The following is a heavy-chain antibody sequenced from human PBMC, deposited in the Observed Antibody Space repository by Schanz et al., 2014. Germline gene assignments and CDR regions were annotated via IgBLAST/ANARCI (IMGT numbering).Heavy chain of an antibody. CDR1: GGTFSSFG. Sequence: QVQLVQSGAEVKKPGSSVKVSCKASGGTFSSFGINWVRQAPGQGLEWMGWISAYTNNTNYAQKVQGRVTMTTDTSTGTAYMELRSLRSDDTAVYYCARDRRRYCSTASCLHDNWFDPWGQGTVVTVSS. V-gene: IGHV1-18*01. D-gene: IGHD2-2*01. J-gene: IGHJ5*01. CDR2: ISAYTNNT. CDR3: ARDRRRYCSTASCLHDNWFDP.